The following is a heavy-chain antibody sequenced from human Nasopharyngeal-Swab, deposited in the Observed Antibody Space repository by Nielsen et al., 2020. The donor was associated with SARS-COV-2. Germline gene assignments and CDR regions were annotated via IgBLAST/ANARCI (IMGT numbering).Heavy chain of an antibody. Sequence: GESLKISCAASGIFVSGNYMNWVRQAPGMGLEWVSVVYSGGSTFYADSVKGRFTISRDNSKNTLYLQMNNLRPEDTAMYYCARDQYYYDSSGPAFDIWGQGTMVTVSS. V-gene: IGHV3-53*01. D-gene: IGHD3-22*01. CDR2: VYSGGST. CDR3: ARDQYYYDSSGPAFDI. CDR1: GIFVSGNY. J-gene: IGHJ3*02.